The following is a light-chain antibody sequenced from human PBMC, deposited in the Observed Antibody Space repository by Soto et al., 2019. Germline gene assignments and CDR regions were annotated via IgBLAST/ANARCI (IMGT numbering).Light chain of an antibody. J-gene: IGKJ1*01. CDR1: QGIGSY. Sequence: DVQLTQSPSFLSTSVGDRVTITCRASQGIGSYLAWYQQKPGKAPKFLVCLASTLQSGVPSRFSGSGSGTEFTLTISSLQPDDFATYYCQQYNTLWTFGQGTKVDIK. CDR3: QQYNTLWT. CDR2: LAS. V-gene: IGKV1-9*01.